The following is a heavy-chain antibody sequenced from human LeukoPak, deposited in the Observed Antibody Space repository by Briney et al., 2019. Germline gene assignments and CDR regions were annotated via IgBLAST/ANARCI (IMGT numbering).Heavy chain of an antibody. CDR2: ISSSSTTK. CDR3: ARDISSTVTTL. J-gene: IGHJ4*02. CDR1: GFTFSSYA. V-gene: IGHV3-48*01. Sequence: GGSLRLSCAASGFTFSSYAMSWVRQAPGKGLEWVAYISSSSTTKYYADSVKGRFTISRDNAKNSLYLQMNSLRAEDTAVYYCARDISSTVTTLWGQGTLVTVSS. D-gene: IGHD4-17*01.